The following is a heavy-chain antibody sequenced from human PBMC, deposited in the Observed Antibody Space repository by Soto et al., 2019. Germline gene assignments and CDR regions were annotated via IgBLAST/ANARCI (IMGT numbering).Heavy chain of an antibody. CDR2: IYYSGST. J-gene: IGHJ3*02. V-gene: IGHV4-59*01. Sequence: SETLSLTCTVSGGSISSYYWSWIRQPPGKGLEWIGYIYYSGSTNYNPSLKSRVTISVDTSKNQFSLKLSSVTAADTAVYYCARVGGPSGNAFDIWGQGTMVTVSS. D-gene: IGHD6-19*01. CDR3: ARVGGPSGNAFDI. CDR1: GGSISSYY.